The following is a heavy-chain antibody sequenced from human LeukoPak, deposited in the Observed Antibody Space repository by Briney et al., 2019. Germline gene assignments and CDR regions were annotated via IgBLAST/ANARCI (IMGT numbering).Heavy chain of an antibody. V-gene: IGHV1-2*02. CDR3: AKGRPED. CDR1: GYMFTTYY. J-gene: IGHJ4*02. CDR2: INPNSGGT. Sequence: ASVKVYCKTSGYMFTTYYPHWVRQAPGQGLEWVGWINPNSGGTNYAQKFQGRVTMTRDTSITTVYMELSTLTSDDTAVYYCAKGRPEDWGQGTLVTVSS.